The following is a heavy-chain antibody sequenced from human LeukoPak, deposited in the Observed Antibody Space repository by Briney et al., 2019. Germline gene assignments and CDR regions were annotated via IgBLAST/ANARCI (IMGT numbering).Heavy chain of an antibody. J-gene: IGHJ2*01. Sequence: SETLSLTCTVSGDSVSSGNYYWSWIRQPAGKGLEWIGRIYTSGSTNYNPSLKSRVTISVDTSKNQFSLKLSSVTAADTAVYYCARLTRRYCSSTSCYVIRRNWYFDLWGRGTLVTVSS. D-gene: IGHD2-2*01. CDR3: ARLTRRYCSSTSCYVIRRNWYFDL. CDR1: GDSVSSGNYY. V-gene: IGHV4-61*02. CDR2: IYTSGST.